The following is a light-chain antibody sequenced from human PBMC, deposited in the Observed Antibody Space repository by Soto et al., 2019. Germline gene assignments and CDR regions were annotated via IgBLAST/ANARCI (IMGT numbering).Light chain of an antibody. Sequence: DIQMTQSPSSLYASGGDRVTITCRASQPVANYLSWYQQKPGKAPTLLISAASRLQSGVPTRFSAGGSGTEFTLSINSLLPEDFATYYCKQSYIAPWTFGQGTKVDIK. J-gene: IGKJ1*01. CDR3: KQSYIAPWT. CDR2: AAS. V-gene: IGKV1-39*01. CDR1: QPVANY.